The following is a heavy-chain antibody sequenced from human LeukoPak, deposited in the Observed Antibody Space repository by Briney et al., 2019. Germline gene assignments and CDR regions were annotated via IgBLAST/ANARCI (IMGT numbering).Heavy chain of an antibody. D-gene: IGHD1-1*01. CDR2: IGIESGRT. Sequence: QAGGSLRLSCAASGFAFGDYSMTWVRQAPGKGLEWIAYIGIESGRTMYADSVKGRFTISADKAKSSLYLQMSSLRVEDTAVYYCARDFRYAFDNWGQGTLVTVSS. V-gene: IGHV3-48*01. CDR1: GFAFGDYS. CDR3: ARDFRYAFDN. J-gene: IGHJ4*02.